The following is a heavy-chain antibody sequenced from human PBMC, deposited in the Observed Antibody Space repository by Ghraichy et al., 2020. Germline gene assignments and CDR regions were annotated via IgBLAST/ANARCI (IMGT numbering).Heavy chain of an antibody. Sequence: SQTLSLTCTVYGGSFSGYYWSWIRQPPGKALEWIGEINHSGSTNYNPSLKSRVTMSVDTSKNQFSLKLSSVTAADTAVYYCARGGYDYKSDRFRSNWFDPGGQGTLVTVSS. D-gene: IGHD4-11*01. J-gene: IGHJ5*02. CDR3: ARGGYDYKSDRFRSNWFDP. CDR2: INHSGST. CDR1: GGSFSGYY. V-gene: IGHV4-34*01.